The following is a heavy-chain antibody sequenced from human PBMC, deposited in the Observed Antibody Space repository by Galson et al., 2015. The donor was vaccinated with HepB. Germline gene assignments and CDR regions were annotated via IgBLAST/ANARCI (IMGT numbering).Heavy chain of an antibody. CDR3: ARGSGSGSSYKPLFDY. Sequence: SLRLSCAASGFTFSSYSMNWVRQAPGKGLEWVASILYDGSNKDYADSVKGRFTISRDNSKNTLYLQMNSLRAEDTTVYYCARGSGSGSSYKPLFDYWGQGTLVTASS. J-gene: IGHJ4*02. CDR2: ILYDGSNK. V-gene: IGHV3-30*03. D-gene: IGHD3-10*01. CDR1: GFTFSSYS.